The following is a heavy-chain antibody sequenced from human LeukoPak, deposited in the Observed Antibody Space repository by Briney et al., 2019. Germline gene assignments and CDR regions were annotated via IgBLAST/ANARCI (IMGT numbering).Heavy chain of an antibody. V-gene: IGHV3-66*02. CDR3: ASHIVATSYFKLDY. J-gene: IGHJ4*02. CDR2: IYSGGST. Sequence: GGSLRLSCAASGFTVSSNYMSWVRQAPGKGLEWVSVIYSGGSTYYADSVKGRFTISRDNSKNTLYLQMNSLRAEDTAVYYCASHIVATSYFKLDYWGQGTLVTVSS. D-gene: IGHD5-12*01. CDR1: GFTVSSNY.